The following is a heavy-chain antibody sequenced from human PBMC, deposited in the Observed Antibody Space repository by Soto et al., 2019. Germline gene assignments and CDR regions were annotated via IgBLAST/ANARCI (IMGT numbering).Heavy chain of an antibody. CDR1: GSTVSSYG. Sequence: QVQLVESGGGVVQPGRSLRLSCAASGSTVSSYGMHGVRQAPGKGLEWVAVIWCDGSNKYYADSVKGRFTISRDNSKNTLYLQMNSLRAEDTAVYYCARDRSNYYYFDYWGQGTLVTVSS. J-gene: IGHJ4*02. CDR2: IWCDGSNK. D-gene: IGHD4-4*01. CDR3: ARDRSNYYYFDY. V-gene: IGHV3-33*01.